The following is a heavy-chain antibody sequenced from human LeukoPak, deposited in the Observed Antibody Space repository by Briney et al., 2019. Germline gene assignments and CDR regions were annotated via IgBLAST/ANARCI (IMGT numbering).Heavy chain of an antibody. CDR1: GYSISSGYY. CDR3: ARSSMDY. V-gene: IGHV4-38-2*02. J-gene: IGHJ4*02. CDR2: IYHSGST. Sequence: SSETLSLTCTVSGYSISSGYYWGWIRQPPGKGLEWIGSIYHSGSTYHNPSLKSRVTISVDTSKSQFSLKLSSVTAADTAVYYCARSSMDYWGQGTLVTVSS. D-gene: IGHD2/OR15-2a*01.